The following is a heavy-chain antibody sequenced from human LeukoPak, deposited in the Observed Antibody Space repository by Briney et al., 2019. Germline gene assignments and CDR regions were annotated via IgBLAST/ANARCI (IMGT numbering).Heavy chain of an antibody. CDR2: IYHSGST. CDR1: GVSISSGGYY. V-gene: IGHV4-30-2*01. CDR3: ARTGSSWYKEGD. D-gene: IGHD6-13*01. J-gene: IGHJ4*02. Sequence: KPSETLSLTCTVSGVSISSGGYYWSWIRQPPGKGLEWIGYIYHSGSTYYNPSLKSRVTISVDRSKNQFSLKLSSVTAADTAVYYCARTGSSWYKEGDWGQGTLVTVSS.